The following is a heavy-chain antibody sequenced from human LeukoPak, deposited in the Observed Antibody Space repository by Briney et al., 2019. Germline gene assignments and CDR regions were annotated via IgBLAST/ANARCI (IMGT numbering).Heavy chain of an antibody. CDR2: IYYSGST. Sequence: SETLSLTCTVCGGSIRSSSYYWGWIRQPPGKGLEWIGSIYYSGSTYYNPSLKSRVTISVDTSKNQFSLKLSSVTAADTAVYYCARHDGLSRIAGALDYWGQGTLVTVSS. CDR3: ARHDGLSRIAGALDY. V-gene: IGHV4-39*01. D-gene: IGHD6-19*01. J-gene: IGHJ4*02. CDR1: GGSIRSSSYY.